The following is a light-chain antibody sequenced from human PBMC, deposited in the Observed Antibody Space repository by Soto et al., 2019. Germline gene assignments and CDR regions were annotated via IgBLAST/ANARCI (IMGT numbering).Light chain of an antibody. CDR3: QHYNNWPPWT. V-gene: IGKV3-15*01. Sequence: IVMTQSPATLSVSPGERATPSCRASQSVSSNLAWYQQKPGQAPRLLIYRASTRATGIPARFSGSGSGTDFTLTISSLQSEDFAVYYCQHYNNWPPWTFGQGTKVEIK. CDR2: RAS. CDR1: QSVSSN. J-gene: IGKJ1*01.